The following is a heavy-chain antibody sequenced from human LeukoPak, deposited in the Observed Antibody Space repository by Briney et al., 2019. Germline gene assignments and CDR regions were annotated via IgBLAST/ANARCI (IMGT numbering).Heavy chain of an antibody. CDR2: ITASGDST. J-gene: IGHJ4*02. CDR3: AEAKYCSAGTCYFDY. V-gene: IGHV3-23*01. CDR1: GFTFSSYA. D-gene: IGHD2-15*01. Sequence: PGGSLRLSCAASGFTFSSYALSWVRQAPGKGLEWVSTITASGDSTYYADSVKGRLTISRDNSKNTLYLQMSSLRAEDTALYYCAEAKYCSAGTCYFDYWGQGTLVTVSS.